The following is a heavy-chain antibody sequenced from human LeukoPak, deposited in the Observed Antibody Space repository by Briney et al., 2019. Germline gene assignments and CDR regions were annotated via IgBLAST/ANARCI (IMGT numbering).Heavy chain of an antibody. CDR2: IYYSGST. V-gene: IGHV4-39*07. D-gene: IGHD6-13*01. Sequence: SETLFLTCTVSGGSISSSTYYWGWIRQPPGKGLEWIGSIYYSGSTYYNPSLKSRVTISVDTSKNQFSLKLSSVTAADTAVYYCARDLAAAGYFDYWGQGTLVTVSS. CDR1: GGSISSSTYY. J-gene: IGHJ4*02. CDR3: ARDLAAAGYFDY.